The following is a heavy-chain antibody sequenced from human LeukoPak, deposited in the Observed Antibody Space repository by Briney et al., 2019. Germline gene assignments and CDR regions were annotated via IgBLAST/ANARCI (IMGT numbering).Heavy chain of an antibody. CDR3: ARDQGHVMATDAFDL. V-gene: IGHV3-23*01. D-gene: IGHD5-24*01. J-gene: IGHJ3*01. Sequence: GGSLRLSCAASGFIFSNYEMSWVRQAPGKGLEWVSTISGSGGSTYYADSVKGRFTISRDNAKNSLDLQMNSLRAEDTAVYYCARDQGHVMATDAFDLWGPGTLVTVSS. CDR1: GFIFSNYE. CDR2: ISGSGGST.